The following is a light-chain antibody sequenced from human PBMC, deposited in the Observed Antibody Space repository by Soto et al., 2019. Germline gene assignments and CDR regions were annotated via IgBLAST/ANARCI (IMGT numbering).Light chain of an antibody. Sequence: QSALTQPASVSGSPEQSITISCTGTRSDVGAYNLVSWYQQHPGKPPRLIIYEGSKRPSGISHRFSGSKSDNTASLTISGRRAEDEAHYHCCSYAGSRTFVFGGGTKLTVL. CDR1: RSDVGAYNL. CDR3: CSYAGSRTFV. CDR2: EGS. J-gene: IGLJ2*01. V-gene: IGLV2-23*01.